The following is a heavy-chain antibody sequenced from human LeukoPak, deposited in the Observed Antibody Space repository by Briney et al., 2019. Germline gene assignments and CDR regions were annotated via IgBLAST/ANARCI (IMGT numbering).Heavy chain of an antibody. CDR1: GFTFSNYG. J-gene: IGHJ4*02. V-gene: IGHV3-33*01. CDR2: IWYDGSNK. Sequence: GGSLRLSCAASGFTFSNYGMHWVRQAPGKGLEWVAIIWYDGSNKYYVDSVKGRFTISRDNSKNTLYLQMDNLRAEDTAVYHCARAGPGLVQDYSGQGTQVTVSS. CDR3: ARAGPGLVQDY. D-gene: IGHD6-6*01.